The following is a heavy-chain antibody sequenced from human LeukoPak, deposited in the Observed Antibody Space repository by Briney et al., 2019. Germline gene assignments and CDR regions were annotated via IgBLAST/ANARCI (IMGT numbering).Heavy chain of an antibody. J-gene: IGHJ5*02. CDR3: ARDRYYYDSSGYYYT. CDR2: ISSSSSYI. D-gene: IGHD3-22*01. Sequence: GGSLRLSCVASGLTFSSYSMNWVRQAPGKGLEWVSSISSSSSYIYYVDSVKGRFTISRDNAKNSLYLQMNSLRAEDTAVYYCARDRYYYDSSGYYYTWGQGTLVTVSS. CDR1: GLTFSSYS. V-gene: IGHV3-21*01.